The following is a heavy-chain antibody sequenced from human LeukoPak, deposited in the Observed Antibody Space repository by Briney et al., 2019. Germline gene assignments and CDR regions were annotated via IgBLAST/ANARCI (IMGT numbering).Heavy chain of an antibody. V-gene: IGHV3-23*01. Sequence: GGSLRLSCAASGFTFSSHTMKWVRQAPGRGLEWVSAISGGDDSTSYADSVKGRFTISRDNSKNTLYLQMNSLRVEDSAVYFCAKGPYNNYYVDYWGQGTLVTVSS. CDR1: GFTFSSHT. CDR2: ISGGDDST. D-gene: IGHD3-10*02. J-gene: IGHJ4*02. CDR3: AKGPYNNYYVDY.